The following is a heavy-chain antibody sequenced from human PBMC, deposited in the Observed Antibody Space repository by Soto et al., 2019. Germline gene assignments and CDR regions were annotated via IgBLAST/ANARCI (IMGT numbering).Heavy chain of an antibody. V-gene: IGHV4-59*01. CDR2: IYYSGST. CDR1: GGSISSYY. Sequence: SETLSLTCTVSGGSISSYYWSWIRQPPGKGLEWIGYIYYSGSTNYNPSLKSRVTISVDTSKNQFSLKLSSVTAADTAVYYCARDLFGHATTVTGRRDWFDPWGQGTLVTVSS. CDR3: ARDLFGHATTVTGRRDWFDP. D-gene: IGHD4-17*01. J-gene: IGHJ5*02.